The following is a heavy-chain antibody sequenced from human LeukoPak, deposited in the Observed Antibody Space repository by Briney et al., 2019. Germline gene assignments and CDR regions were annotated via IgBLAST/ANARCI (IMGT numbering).Heavy chain of an antibody. J-gene: IGHJ4*02. Sequence: GASVKVSCKISGHTLIELSMHWVRQAPGQGLEWMGWISAYNGNTNYAQKLQGRVTMTTDTSTSTAYMELRSLRSDDTAVYYCARWGLRWQLNGERGDYWGQGTLVTVSS. D-gene: IGHD4-23*01. CDR1: GHTLIELS. CDR2: ISAYNGNT. V-gene: IGHV1-18*01. CDR3: ARWGLRWQLNGERGDY.